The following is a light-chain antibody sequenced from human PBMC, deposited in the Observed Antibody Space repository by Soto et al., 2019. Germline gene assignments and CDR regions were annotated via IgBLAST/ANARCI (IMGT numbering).Light chain of an antibody. CDR1: QTVSSNY. Sequence: EIILTQAPDTLSLSPGESATLSCRASQTVSSNYLAWCQQRPGQARRLLIYGASTRAAGIPDRFSGTGAGSDFTLTITRLEPEDSAVYFCQQYTGPPTTFGQGTRLEIK. CDR3: QQYTGPPTT. V-gene: IGKV3-20*01. J-gene: IGKJ5*01. CDR2: GAS.